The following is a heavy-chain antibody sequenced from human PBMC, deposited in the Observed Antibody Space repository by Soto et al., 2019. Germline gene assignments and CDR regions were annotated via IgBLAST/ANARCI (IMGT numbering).Heavy chain of an antibody. CDR2: INHSGST. D-gene: IGHD6-13*01. V-gene: IGHV4-34*01. J-gene: IGHJ4*02. CDR3: ASNSWEFDY. Sequence: SETLSLTXAVYGGSFSGYYWSWIRQPPGKGLEWIGEINHSGSTNYNPSLKSRVTISVDTSKNQFSLKLSSVTAADTAVYYCASNSWEFDYWGQGTLVTVSS. CDR1: GGSFSGYY.